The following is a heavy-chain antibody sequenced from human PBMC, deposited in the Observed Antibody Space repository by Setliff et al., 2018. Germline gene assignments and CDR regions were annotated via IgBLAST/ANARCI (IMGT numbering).Heavy chain of an antibody. CDR3: AISTIFGVVSPTPDAFDI. J-gene: IGHJ3*02. CDR2: ISAYNGNT. D-gene: IGHD3-3*01. Sequence: GASVKVSCKASGYTFTSYAISWVRQAPGQGLEWMGWISAYNGNTNYAQKLLGRVTMTTDTSASTAYMELSRLRSEDTAVYYCAISTIFGVVSPTPDAFDIWGQGTMVTVSS. V-gene: IGHV1-18*01. CDR1: GYTFTSYA.